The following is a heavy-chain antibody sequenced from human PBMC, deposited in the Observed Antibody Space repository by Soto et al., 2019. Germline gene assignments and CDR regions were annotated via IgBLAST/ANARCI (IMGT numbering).Heavy chain of an antibody. V-gene: IGHV3-48*02. J-gene: IGHJ5*02. D-gene: IGHD3-10*01. CDR3: AASMVRGVIPPWFDP. CDR2: ISSSSSTI. Sequence: EVQLVESGGGLVQPGGSLRLSCAASGFTFSSYSMNWVRQAPGKGLEWVSYISSSSSTIYYADSVKGRFTISRDNAKNSLYLQMNSLRDEDTAVYYCAASMVRGVIPPWFDPWGQGTLVTVSS. CDR1: GFTFSSYS.